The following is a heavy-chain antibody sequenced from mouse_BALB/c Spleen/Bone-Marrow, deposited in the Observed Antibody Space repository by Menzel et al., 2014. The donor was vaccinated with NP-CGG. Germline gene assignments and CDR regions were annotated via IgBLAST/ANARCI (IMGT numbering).Heavy chain of an antibody. CDR2: ISSGGGST. CDR3: ARKGAMITHYYAMDY. J-gene: IGHJ4*01. V-gene: IGHV5-12-1*01. CDR1: GFAFSSYD. Sequence: EVHLVESGGGLVKPGGSLKLSCAASGFAFSSYDMSWVRQTPEKRLEWVAYISSGGGSTYYADTVKGRFTISRDNPKNTLFLQMRSLRSEDTAMYYCARKGAMITHYYAMDYWGQGTSVTVSS. D-gene: IGHD2-4*01.